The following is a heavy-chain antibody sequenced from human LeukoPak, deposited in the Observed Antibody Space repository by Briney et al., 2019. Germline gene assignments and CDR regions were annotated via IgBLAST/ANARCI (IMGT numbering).Heavy chain of an antibody. V-gene: IGHV3-53*01. CDR1: EFTVSSNY. Sequence: PGGSLRLSCAASEFTVSSNYMSWVRQAPGKGLEWVSVIYSGGSTYYADSVKGRFTISRDNSKNTLYLQMNSLRAEDTAVYYCAIPDDYGDSPLSYWGQGTLVTVSS. D-gene: IGHD4-17*01. CDR3: AIPDDYGDSPLSY. J-gene: IGHJ4*02. CDR2: IYSGGST.